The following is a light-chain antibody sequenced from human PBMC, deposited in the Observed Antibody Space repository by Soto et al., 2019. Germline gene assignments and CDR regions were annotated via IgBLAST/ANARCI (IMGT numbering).Light chain of an antibody. CDR1: SSDIGAYDY. V-gene: IGLV2-8*01. J-gene: IGLJ3*02. CDR2: EFE. CDR3: SSYAERNSVL. Sequence: QSALTQPPSASGSPGQSVIISCAGSSSDIGAYDYVSWFQQHPGKAPKHLIYEFENRPSWVPNRFSGSKSGSTAFLTVSGVQAEDEADYYCSSYAERNSVLFGGGTQLTVL.